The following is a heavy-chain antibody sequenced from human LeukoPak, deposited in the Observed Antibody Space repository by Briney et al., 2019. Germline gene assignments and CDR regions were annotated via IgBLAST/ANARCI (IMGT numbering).Heavy chain of an antibody. J-gene: IGHJ4*02. CDR1: GDTVSSNTAA. CDR2: TYYRSKWYY. Sequence: SQTLSLTCAISGDTVSSNTAAWNWIRQSPSRGLEWLGRTYYRSKWYYDYAVSLKSRITIYPDTSKNQFSLQLNSVTPEDTAVYYCATSTPSDWYPFDYWGQGTRVTVSS. V-gene: IGHV6-1*01. D-gene: IGHD6-19*01. CDR3: ATSTPSDWYPFDY.